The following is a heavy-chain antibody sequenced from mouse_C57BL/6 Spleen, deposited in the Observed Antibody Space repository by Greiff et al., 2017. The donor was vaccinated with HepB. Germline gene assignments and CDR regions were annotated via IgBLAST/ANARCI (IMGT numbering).Heavy chain of an antibody. CDR3: AIKRDYDWFAY. CDR2: INPNNGGT. D-gene: IGHD2-4*01. J-gene: IGHJ3*01. V-gene: IGHV1-18*01. Sequence: EVQLQQSGPELVKPGASVKIPCKASGYTFTDYNMDWVKQSHGKSLEWIGDINPNNGGTIYNQKFKGKATLTVDKSSSTAYMELRSLTSEDTAVYYCAIKRDYDWFAYWGQGTLVTVSA. CDR1: GYTFTDYN.